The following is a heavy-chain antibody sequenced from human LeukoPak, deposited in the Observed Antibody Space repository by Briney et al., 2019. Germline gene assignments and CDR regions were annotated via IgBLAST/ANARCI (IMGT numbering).Heavy chain of an antibody. CDR2: IYSGGST. J-gene: IGHJ4*02. D-gene: IGHD1-26*01. CDR3: ARGSGSYGVPFDY. CDR1: GFTVSSNY. V-gene: IGHV3-66*02. Sequence: PGGSLRLSCAASGFTVSSNYMSWVRQAPGKGLEWVSVIYSGGSTYYADSVKGRFTISRDNSKNTLYLQMNSLRAEDTAVYYCARGSGSYGVPFDYWGQGSLVTVCS.